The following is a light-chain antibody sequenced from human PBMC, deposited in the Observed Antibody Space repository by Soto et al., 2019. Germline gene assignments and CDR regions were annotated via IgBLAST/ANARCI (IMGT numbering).Light chain of an antibody. CDR1: QSVSSN. CDR3: HQRQYWHPIT. CDR2: GAS. V-gene: IGKV3D-15*01. Sequence: EIVMTQSPATLSVSPGESATLSCRASQSVSSNLACYQQKPGQAPSLLIYGASTRATGIPARFSGSGAGTDFTLTISSLEPEDFAAYYGHQRQYWHPITFGQGTRLEIK. J-gene: IGKJ5*01.